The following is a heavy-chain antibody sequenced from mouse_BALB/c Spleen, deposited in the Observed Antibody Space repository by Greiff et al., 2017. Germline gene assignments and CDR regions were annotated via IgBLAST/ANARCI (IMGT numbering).Heavy chain of an antibody. J-gene: IGHJ3*01. V-gene: IGHV1-9*01. CDR1: GFTFSSYW. D-gene: IGHD3-1*01. Sequence: VHLVESGAELMKPGASVKISCKATGFTFSSYWIEWVMQRPGHGLEWIGEILPGSYSTNYNEKFKGKATFTADTSSNTAYMQLSSLTSEDSAVYYCARSSSSSGGFAYWGQGTLVTVSA. CDR3: ARSSSSSGGFAY. CDR2: ILPGSYST.